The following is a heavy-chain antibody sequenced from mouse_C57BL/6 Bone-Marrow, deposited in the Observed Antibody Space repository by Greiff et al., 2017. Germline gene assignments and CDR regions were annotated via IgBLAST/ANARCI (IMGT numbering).Heavy chain of an antibody. CDR2: IDPENGDT. D-gene: IGHD2-2*01. CDR1: GFNIKDDY. CDR3: TTAYGSLFDY. Sequence: EVQLQQSGAELVRPGASVKLSCTASGFNIKDDYMHWVKQRPEQGLEWIGWIDPENGDTEYASKFQGKATITADTSSNTAYLQLSSLTSEDNAVYYCTTAYGSLFDYWGQGTTLTGSS. J-gene: IGHJ2*01. V-gene: IGHV14-4*01.